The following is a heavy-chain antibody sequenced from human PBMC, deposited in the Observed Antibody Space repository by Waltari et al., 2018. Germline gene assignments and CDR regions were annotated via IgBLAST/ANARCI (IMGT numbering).Heavy chain of an antibody. Sequence: EVQLVESGGGLVQPGGSLRLSCAASGFTFSSYAMSWVRQAPGKGLEWVSAISGSGGSTYYADSVKGRFTISRDNSKNTLYLQMNSLRAEDTAVYYCAKDWRLEKTSNWYFDLWGRGTLVTVSS. CDR1: GFTFSSYA. D-gene: IGHD2-2*01. V-gene: IGHV3-23*04. CDR2: ISGSGGST. CDR3: AKDWRLEKTSNWYFDL. J-gene: IGHJ2*01.